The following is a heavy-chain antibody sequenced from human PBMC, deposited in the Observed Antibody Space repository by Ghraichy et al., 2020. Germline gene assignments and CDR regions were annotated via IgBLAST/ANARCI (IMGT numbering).Heavy chain of an antibody. V-gene: IGHV3-21*01. CDR3: ARAEDYGDYLNWFDP. CDR2: ISSSSSYI. Sequence: GGSLRHSCAASGFTFSSYSMNWVRQAPGKGLEWVSSISSSSSYIYYADSVKGRFTISRDNAKNSLYLQMNSLRAEDTAVYYCARAEDYGDYLNWFDPWGQGTLVTVSS. J-gene: IGHJ5*02. D-gene: IGHD4-17*01. CDR1: GFTFSSYS.